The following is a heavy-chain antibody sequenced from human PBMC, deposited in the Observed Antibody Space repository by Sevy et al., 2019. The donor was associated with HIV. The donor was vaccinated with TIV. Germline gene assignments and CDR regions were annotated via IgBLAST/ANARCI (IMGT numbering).Heavy chain of an antibody. CDR2: ISSSSSYT. Sequence: GGSLRLSCAASGFTFSDYYMSWIRQAPGKGLEWVSYISSSSSYTNYADSVKGRFTISRDNAKNSLYLQMNSLRAEDKAVYYCARATSYDFWSGYCYYFDYWGQGTLVTVSS. CDR1: GFTFSDYY. CDR3: ARATSYDFWSGYCYYFDY. V-gene: IGHV3-11*06. J-gene: IGHJ4*02. D-gene: IGHD3-3*01.